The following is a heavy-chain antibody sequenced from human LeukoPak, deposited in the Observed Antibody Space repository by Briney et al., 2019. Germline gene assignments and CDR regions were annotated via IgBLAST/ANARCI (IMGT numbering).Heavy chain of an antibody. Sequence: SETLSLTCAVYGWSFNAYYWNWIRQPPGKGLEWIGEINARGDTNYNPSLKSRVTISVDTSKKQFSLRLTSMIAADTALYYSARGQVPAARGYNWSDPWGQGTLVTVSS. D-gene: IGHD2-2*01. J-gene: IGHJ5*02. CDR2: INARGDT. V-gene: IGHV4-34*01. CDR3: ARGQVPAARGYNWSDP. CDR1: GWSFNAYY.